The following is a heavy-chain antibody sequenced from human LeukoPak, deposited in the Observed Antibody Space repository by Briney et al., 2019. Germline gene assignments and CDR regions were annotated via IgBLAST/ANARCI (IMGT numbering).Heavy chain of an antibody. CDR2: IWYDGSNK. CDR3: ARDQDGSGNFDY. V-gene: IGHV3-33*01. D-gene: IGHD3-10*01. J-gene: IGHJ4*02. Sequence: GGSLRLSCAASGFTFSSYGMHWVRQAPGKGLEWVAVIWYDGSNKYYADSVKGRFTISRDNSKNTLYLQMNSLRAEDTAVYYCARDQDGSGNFDYWGQGTLVTVSS. CDR1: GFTFSSYG.